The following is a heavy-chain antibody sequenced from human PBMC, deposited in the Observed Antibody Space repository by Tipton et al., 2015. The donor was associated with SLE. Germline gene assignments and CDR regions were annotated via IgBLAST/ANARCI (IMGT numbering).Heavy chain of an antibody. V-gene: IGHV4-4*07. D-gene: IGHD6-13*01. CDR1: GGSISSYY. CDR3: ASQTYSSSWYNWFDP. Sequence: TLSLTCTVSGGSISSYYWSWIRQPAGKGLEWIGRIYTSGSTNYNPSLKSRVTMSVDTSKSQFSLKLSSVTAADTAVYYCASQTYSSSWYNWFDPWGQGTLVTVSS. J-gene: IGHJ5*02. CDR2: IYTSGST.